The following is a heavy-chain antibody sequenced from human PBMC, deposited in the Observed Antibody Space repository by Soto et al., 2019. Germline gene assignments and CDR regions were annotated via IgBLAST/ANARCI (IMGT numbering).Heavy chain of an antibody. CDR1: GFTFSSYA. J-gene: IGHJ3*02. V-gene: IGHV3-23*01. CDR2: ISGSGGST. D-gene: IGHD3-22*01. CDR3: AKTGKVVVIPHAAFDI. Sequence: VGFLRLSCAASGFTFSSYAMRWVRQATGKGLEWVSAISGSGGSTYYADSVKGRFTISRDNSKNTLYLQMNSLRAEDTAVYYCAKTGKVVVIPHAAFDIWGQGTMVTVSS.